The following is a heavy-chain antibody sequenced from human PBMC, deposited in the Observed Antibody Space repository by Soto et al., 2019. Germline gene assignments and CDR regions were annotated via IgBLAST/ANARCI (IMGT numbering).Heavy chain of an antibody. Sequence: ASVKVSCKASGYTFTNYGITWVRQAPGQGLEWMGWINAGNGNTKYSQKFQGRVTITRDTSASTAYMELSSLRSEDTAVYYCASSYSNYALIDYYYYGMDVWGQGTTVTVSS. D-gene: IGHD4-4*01. CDR2: INAGNGNT. V-gene: IGHV1-3*01. J-gene: IGHJ6*02. CDR3: ASSYSNYALIDYYYYGMDV. CDR1: GYTFTNYG.